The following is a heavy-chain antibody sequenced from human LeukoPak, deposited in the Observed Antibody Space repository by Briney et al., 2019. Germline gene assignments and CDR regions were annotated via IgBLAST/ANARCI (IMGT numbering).Heavy chain of an antibody. CDR3: ARGGYDILGLLGPYYMDV. V-gene: IGHV4-34*01. CDR1: GGSFSGYY. J-gene: IGHJ6*03. D-gene: IGHD3-9*01. CDR2: INHSGST. Sequence: PSETLSLTCAVYGGSFSGYYWSWIRQPPGKGLEWIGEINHSGSTNYNPSLKSRVTISVDTSKNQFSLKLSSVTAADTAVYYCARGGYDILGLLGPYYMDVWGKGTTVTVSS.